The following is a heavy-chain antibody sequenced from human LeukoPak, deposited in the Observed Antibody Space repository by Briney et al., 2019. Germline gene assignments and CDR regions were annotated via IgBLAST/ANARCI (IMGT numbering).Heavy chain of an antibody. CDR1: GFTLSSYW. CDR3: ARVIGWDEPFDI. D-gene: IGHD1-26*01. Sequence: GGSLRLSCSASGFTLSSYWMHWVRQAPGKGLVWVSRINTDGSSTNYADSVKGRFTVSRDNAKNTLYLQMNSLRAEDTAVYYCARVIGWDEPFDIWGQGTMVTVSS. V-gene: IGHV3-74*01. J-gene: IGHJ3*02. CDR2: INTDGSST.